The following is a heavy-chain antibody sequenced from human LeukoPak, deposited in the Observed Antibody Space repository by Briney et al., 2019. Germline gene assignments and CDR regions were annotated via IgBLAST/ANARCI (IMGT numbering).Heavy chain of an antibody. V-gene: IGHV3-7*01. CDR1: GFTFSSYW. J-gene: IGHJ4*02. CDR2: IKQDGSEK. Sequence: GGSLRLSCAASGFTFSSYWMSWVRQAPGKGLEWVTNIKQDGSEKYYVDSVKGRFTISRDNAKNSLYLQMNSLRAEDTAVYYCARDVSLLLWFGELLGYFDYWGQGTLVTVSS. CDR3: ARDVSLLLWFGELLGYFDY. D-gene: IGHD3-10*01.